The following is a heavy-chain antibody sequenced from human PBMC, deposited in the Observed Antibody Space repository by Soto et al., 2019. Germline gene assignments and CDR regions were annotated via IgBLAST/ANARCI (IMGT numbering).Heavy chain of an antibody. J-gene: IGHJ4*02. CDR2: IKSIYNGGTI. CDR3: ATGQYFDF. V-gene: IGHV3-15*01. CDR1: GFTFSNAW. Sequence: VSLRLSCVGSGFTFSNAWMSWVRQAPGKGLEWVGRIKSIYNGGTIEYAAPVKGRFIITRDDSRATVFLQMNSLKTEDTAVYYCATGQYFDFWGQGTQVTVSS.